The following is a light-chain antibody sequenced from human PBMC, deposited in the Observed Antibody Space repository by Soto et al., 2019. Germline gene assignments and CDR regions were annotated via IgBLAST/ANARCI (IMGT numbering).Light chain of an antibody. V-gene: IGKV3-20*01. J-gene: IGKJ1*01. Sequence: EIVLTQSPGTLSLSPGERATLSCRASQSVSSNYLAWYQQKPGQAPRLLIYGASRRATGSPDRFSGSGSGTDFTLTISRLETADFAVYYCQQYVTSPAFGQGTKVEI. CDR3: QQYVTSPA. CDR1: QSVSSNY. CDR2: GAS.